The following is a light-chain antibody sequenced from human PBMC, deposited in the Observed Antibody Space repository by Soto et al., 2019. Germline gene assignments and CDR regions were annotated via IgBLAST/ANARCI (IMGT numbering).Light chain of an antibody. Sequence: EIVLTQPPATLSLSPGERATLSCRASQSVSSYLAWYRQKPRQAPRLLIYRASTRATGIPARFSGGGSGTEFTLTVTSLQSEDSAVYYCQQYNRWPITFGQGTRLEIK. CDR3: QQYNRWPIT. V-gene: IGKV3-15*01. CDR2: RAS. CDR1: QSVSSY. J-gene: IGKJ5*01.